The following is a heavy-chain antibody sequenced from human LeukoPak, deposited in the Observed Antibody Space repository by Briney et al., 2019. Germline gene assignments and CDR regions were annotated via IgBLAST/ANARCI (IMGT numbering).Heavy chain of an antibody. J-gene: IGHJ6*03. CDR2: IKQDGSEK. V-gene: IGHV3-7*01. Sequence: TGGSLRLSCAASVFTFSRYWMSWVRQAPGKGLEWVANIKQDGSEKYYVDSVKGRLTISRDNAKNSLYLQMNSLRAEDTAVYYCARVTTIFGVLKYYYYMDVWGKGTTVTVSS. D-gene: IGHD3-3*01. CDR3: ARVTTIFGVLKYYYYMDV. CDR1: VFTFSRYW.